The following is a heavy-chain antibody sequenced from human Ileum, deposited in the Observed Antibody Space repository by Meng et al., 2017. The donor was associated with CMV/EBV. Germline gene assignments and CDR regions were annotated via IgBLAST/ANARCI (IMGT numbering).Heavy chain of an antibody. Sequence: GESLKISCAASGFTFSSNAMSWVRQAPGKGLARVSAISGSGGSTYYADSVKGRFTISRDNSKNTLYLQMNSLRTEDTAVYYCARVFDIWGQGTLVTVSS. CDR1: GFTFSSNA. V-gene: IGHV3-23*01. CDR3: ARVFDI. CDR2: ISGSGGST. J-gene: IGHJ3*02.